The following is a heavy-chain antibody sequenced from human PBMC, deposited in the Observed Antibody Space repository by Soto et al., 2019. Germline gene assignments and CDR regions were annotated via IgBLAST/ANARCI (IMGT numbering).Heavy chain of an antibody. Sequence: PGESLKISCKTSGYTFTDYWISWVRQMPGKGLEWVGIVYPGDLDIRYNPSFKGLVTISVDKSISTAYLQWNNLKASDTAIYYCARHGCSDGICYSFPGWYHYNMDVWGPGTTVTVSS. D-gene: IGHD2-15*01. CDR1: GYTFTDYW. V-gene: IGHV5-51*01. J-gene: IGHJ6*02. CDR3: ARHGCSDGICYSFPGWYHYNMDV. CDR2: VYPGDLDI.